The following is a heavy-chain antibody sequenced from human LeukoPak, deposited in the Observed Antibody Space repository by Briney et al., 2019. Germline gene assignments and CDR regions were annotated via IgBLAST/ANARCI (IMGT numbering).Heavy chain of an antibody. CDR3: ARAPILLWFGELLPFDYFDY. J-gene: IGHJ4*02. V-gene: IGHV4-31*03. CDR1: GGSISSGGYY. Sequence: SETLSLTCTVSGGSISSGGYYWSCIRQHPGKGLEWIGYIYYSGSTYYNPSLKSRVTISVDTSKNQFSLKLSSVTAADTAVYYCARAPILLWFGELLPFDYFDYWGQGTLVTVSS. D-gene: IGHD3-10*01. CDR2: IYYSGST.